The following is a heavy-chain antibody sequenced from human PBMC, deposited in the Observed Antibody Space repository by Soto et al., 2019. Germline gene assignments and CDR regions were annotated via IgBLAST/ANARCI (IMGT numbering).Heavy chain of an antibody. CDR2: INHSGST. CDR1: GGSFSGYY. CDR3: ARVLGSVLRFLESRRRGFDP. J-gene: IGHJ5*02. D-gene: IGHD3-3*01. Sequence: QVQLQQWGAGLLKPSETLSLTCAVYGGSFSGYYWSWIRQPPGKGLEWIGEINHSGSTNYNPSLKSRVTISVDTSKNQFSLKLSSVTAADTAVYYCARVLGSVLRFLESRRRGFDPWGQGTLVTVSS. V-gene: IGHV4-34*01.